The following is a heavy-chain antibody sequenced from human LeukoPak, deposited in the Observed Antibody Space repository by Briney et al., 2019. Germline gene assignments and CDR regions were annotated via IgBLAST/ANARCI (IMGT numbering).Heavy chain of an antibody. CDR3: ARSVSGYDAFDY. CDR2: IWYDGSNK. CDR1: GFTFSSYG. D-gene: IGHD5-12*01. J-gene: IGHJ4*02. Sequence: GRSLRLSCAASGFTFSSYGMHWVRQAPGKGLEWVAVIWYDGSNKYYADSVKGRFTISRDNSKNTLYLQMNSLRAEDTAVYYCARSVSGYDAFDYWGQGTLVTVSS. V-gene: IGHV3-33*01.